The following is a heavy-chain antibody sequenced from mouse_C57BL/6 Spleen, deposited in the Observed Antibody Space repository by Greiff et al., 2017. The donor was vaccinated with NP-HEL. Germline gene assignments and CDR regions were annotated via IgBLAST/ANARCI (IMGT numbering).Heavy chain of an antibody. Sequence: VQLQQSGAELARPGASVKMSCKASGYTFTSYTMHWVKQRPGQGLEWIGYINPSSGYTKYNQKFKDKATLTADKSSSTAYMQLSSLTSEDSAVYYCARVELSWYFDVWGTGTTVTVSS. CDR3: ARVELSWYFDV. J-gene: IGHJ1*03. V-gene: IGHV1-4*01. CDR1: GYTFTSYT. CDR2: INPSSGYT. D-gene: IGHD1-1*02.